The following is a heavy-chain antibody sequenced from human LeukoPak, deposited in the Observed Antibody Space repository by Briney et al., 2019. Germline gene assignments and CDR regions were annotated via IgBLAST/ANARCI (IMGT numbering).Heavy chain of an antibody. D-gene: IGHD3-3*01. CDR1: GYTFTSYD. CDR2: MNPNSGNT. V-gene: IGHV1-8*03. J-gene: IGHJ6*03. CDR3: ARTTGRLRFLEWSKVYYYMDV. Sequence: ASVKVSCKASGYTFTSYDINWVRQATGQGLEWMGWMNPNSGNTGYAQKFQGRVTITRNTSISTAYMELSSLRSEDTAVYYCARTTGRLRFLEWSKVYYYMDVWGKGTTVTVSS.